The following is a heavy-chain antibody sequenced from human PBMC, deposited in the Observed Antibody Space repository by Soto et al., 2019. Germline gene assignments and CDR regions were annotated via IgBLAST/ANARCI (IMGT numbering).Heavy chain of an antibody. J-gene: IGHJ3*02. CDR2: IYHSGST. CDR3: AMYYYDKGAFDI. CDR1: GGSISSGGYS. Sequence: SDTLSLTCAVSGGSISSGGYSWSWILHPPGKGLEWIGYIYHSGSTYYNPSLKSRVTISVDRSKNQFSLKLSSVTAADTAVYYCAMYYYDKGAFDIWGQGTMVTVSS. D-gene: IGHD3-22*01. V-gene: IGHV4-30-2*01.